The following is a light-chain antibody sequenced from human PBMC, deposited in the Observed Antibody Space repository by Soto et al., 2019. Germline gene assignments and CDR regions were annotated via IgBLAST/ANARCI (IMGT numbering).Light chain of an antibody. CDR2: WAS. V-gene: IGKV4-1*01. Sequence: DIVMTQSPDSLAVSLGERATINCKSSQSGLYSSNNENYLAWYQQKPGQAPKLLISWASTRESGVPDRFSGGGSGTEFTLTISSLQAEDVAVYYCQQYFSSPLTFGGGTKVEIK. CDR1: QSGLYSSNNENY. J-gene: IGKJ4*01. CDR3: QQYFSSPLT.